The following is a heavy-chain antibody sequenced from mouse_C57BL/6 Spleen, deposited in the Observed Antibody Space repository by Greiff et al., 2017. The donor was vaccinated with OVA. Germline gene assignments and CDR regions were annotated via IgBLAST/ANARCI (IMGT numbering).Heavy chain of an antibody. CDR1: GYTFTDYY. CDR2: INPNNGGT. D-gene: IGHD1-1*01. Sequence: VQLQQSGPELVKPGASVKISCKASGYTFTDYYMNWVKQSHGKSLEWIGDINPNNGGTSYNQKFKGKATLTVDKSSSTAYMELRSLTSEDSAVYYCARLDYYGSSYENAMDYWGQGTSVTVSS. CDR3: ARLDYYGSSYENAMDY. J-gene: IGHJ4*01. V-gene: IGHV1-26*01.